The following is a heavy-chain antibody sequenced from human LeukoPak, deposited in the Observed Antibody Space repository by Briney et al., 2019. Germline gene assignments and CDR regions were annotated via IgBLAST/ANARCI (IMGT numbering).Heavy chain of an antibody. V-gene: IGHV3-23*01. CDR3: AKVGSGSYPNPVAYYFDY. D-gene: IGHD1-26*01. Sequence: GGSLRLSCAASGFTFSSYAMSWVRQAPGKGLECVSAISGSGGRTYYADSEKGRFTISRDNSQHTLYLQMNSLRAEDTAVYYCAKVGSGSYPNPVAYYFDYWGQGTMVTVSS. J-gene: IGHJ4*02. CDR2: ISGSGGRT. CDR1: GFTFSSYA.